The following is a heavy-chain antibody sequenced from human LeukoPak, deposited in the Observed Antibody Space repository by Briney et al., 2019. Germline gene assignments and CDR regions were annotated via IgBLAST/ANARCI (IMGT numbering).Heavy chain of an antibody. CDR1: GGSFSGYY. CDR3: ARSGLDSRYYFGMDV. CDR2: IKHSGST. D-gene: IGHD5-12*01. V-gene: IGHV4-34*01. J-gene: IGHJ6*02. Sequence: PSETLSLTCAVYGGSFSGYYWSWIRQPPGKGLEWIGEIKHSGSTNYNPSLKSRVTISVDTPKNQFSLKLSSVTAADTAVYYCARSGLDSRYYFGMDVWGQGTTVTVSS.